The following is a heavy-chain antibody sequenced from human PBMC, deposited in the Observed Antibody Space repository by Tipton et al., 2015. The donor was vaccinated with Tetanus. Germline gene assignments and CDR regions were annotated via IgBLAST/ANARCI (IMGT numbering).Heavy chain of an antibody. CDR3: ARTSGYLYSSY. J-gene: IGHJ1*01. Sequence: LRLSCTVPGGSISTYRWNWIRQFPGKGLEWIGYIDYFGTTKYNPSLKSRVAMSVDTSKNQLSLKLSSVTSADTAVYYCARTSGYLYSSYWGQGTLVTVSS. D-gene: IGHD3-3*01. CDR2: IDYFGTT. CDR1: GGSISTYR. V-gene: IGHV4-59*01.